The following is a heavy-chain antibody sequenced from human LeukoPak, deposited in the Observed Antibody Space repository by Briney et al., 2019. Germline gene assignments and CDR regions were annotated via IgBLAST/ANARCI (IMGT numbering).Heavy chain of an antibody. CDR1: GGSIGSYY. J-gene: IGHJ4*02. CDR3: ARAPQDGSNWSHYFDH. CDR2: IYSSGST. Sequence: SETLSLTCTVSGGSIGSYYWSWIRQPPGKGLEWIGYIYSSGSTNYNPSLKSRVTISIDLSRNQSSLKLNSVTPADTAVYYCARAPQDGSNWSHYFDHWGRGALVTVSS. V-gene: IGHV4-59*01. D-gene: IGHD6-13*01.